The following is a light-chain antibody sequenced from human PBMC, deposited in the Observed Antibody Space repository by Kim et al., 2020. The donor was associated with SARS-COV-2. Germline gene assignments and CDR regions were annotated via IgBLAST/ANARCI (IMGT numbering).Light chain of an antibody. CDR3: SSYAGSNNLV. Sequence: GQSVTTACTGTSSDIGGYNYVSWYQPHPGKAPKLMIYEVSKWALGVPDRFSGSKSGNTASLTVSGLQAEDEAIYYCSSYAGSNNLVFGGGTQLTVL. V-gene: IGLV2-8*01. CDR2: EVS. J-gene: IGLJ3*02. CDR1: SSDIGGYNY.